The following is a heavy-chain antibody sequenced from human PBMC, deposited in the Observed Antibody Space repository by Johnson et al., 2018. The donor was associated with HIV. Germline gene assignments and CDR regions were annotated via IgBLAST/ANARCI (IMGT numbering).Heavy chain of an antibody. CDR3: AKGFYYGGNSGAFDI. D-gene: IGHD4-23*01. CDR2: ISGSGGST. CDR1: AFTFSDYY. Sequence: DVQVVESGGGVVQPGRSLRLSCAASAFTFSDYYMSWIRQAPGKGLEWVSAISGSGGSTYYADSVKGRFTISRDNSKNTLYLQMNSLRAEDTAVYYCAKGFYYGGNSGAFDIWGQGTMVTVSS. J-gene: IGHJ3*02. V-gene: IGHV3-23*04.